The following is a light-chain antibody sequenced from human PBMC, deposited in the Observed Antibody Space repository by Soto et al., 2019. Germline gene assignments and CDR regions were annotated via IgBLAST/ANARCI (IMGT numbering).Light chain of an antibody. CDR3: QQYGSSPIT. V-gene: IGKV3-11*01. J-gene: IGKJ5*01. CDR1: QSFRGL. Sequence: EVVLTQSPVTLSLSPGERATLSCRASQSFRGLLAWYQQKPGQAPRLLIYDAYNRATGIPPRFSGSGSGTDFTLTISSLEPEDSAVYYCQQYGSSPITFGQGTRLE. CDR2: DAY.